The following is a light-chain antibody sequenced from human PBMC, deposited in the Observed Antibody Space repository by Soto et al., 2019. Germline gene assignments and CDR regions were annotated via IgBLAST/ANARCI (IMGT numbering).Light chain of an antibody. CDR2: GAS. CDR1: QSVSSD. J-gene: IGKJ4*01. V-gene: IGKV3-15*01. Sequence: EIVMTQSPATLSVSPGERATLSCRASQSVSSDLAWYQQKPGQAPRLLIYGASTRATDIPDRFSGSGSGTEFTLTISSLQSEDFAVYHCQQYNNWPRSLTFGGGTRVEIK. CDR3: QQYNNWPRSLT.